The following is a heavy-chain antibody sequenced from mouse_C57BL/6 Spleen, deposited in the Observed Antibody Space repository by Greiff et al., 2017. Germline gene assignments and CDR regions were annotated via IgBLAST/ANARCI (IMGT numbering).Heavy chain of an antibody. Sequence: QVQLQQPGAELVMPGASVKLSCTASGYTFTSYWMHWVKQRPGQGLEWIGEIDTSDSYTTSNQKFKGKSTLTVDKSTSTAYMQLSSLTSEDSAVYYWASRGYDKGGRAMDYWGQGTSVTVSS. J-gene: IGHJ4*01. D-gene: IGHD2-2*01. V-gene: IGHV1-69*01. CDR2: IDTSDSYT. CDR3: ASRGYDKGGRAMDY. CDR1: GYTFTSYW.